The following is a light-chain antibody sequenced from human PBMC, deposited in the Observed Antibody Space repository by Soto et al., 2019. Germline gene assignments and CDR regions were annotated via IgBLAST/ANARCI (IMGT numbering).Light chain of an antibody. J-gene: IGKJ1*01. CDR2: GAS. CDR1: DSLRGRH. Sequence: KHAPCALAVYLGERATLTCRGSDSLRGRHLAWYQQKPGQAPRLLMYGASSRASGIPDRFSGSGSGTDFTLTISRLEPEDFAVYYSQLTSSSRGTFGHGTKVDIK. V-gene: IGKV3-20*01. CDR3: QLTSSSRGT.